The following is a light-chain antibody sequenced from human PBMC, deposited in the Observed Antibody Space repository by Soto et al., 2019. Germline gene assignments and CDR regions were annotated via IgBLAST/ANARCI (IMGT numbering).Light chain of an antibody. CDR3: QQYTTYPWT. J-gene: IGKJ1*01. Sequence: DIQMTQSPSTLSASVGDRVTITCRASQSISTWLAWYQQKTGKGPKVLIYKASTSQSGVPSRFSGSGSGTEFTLTISSLQPDDFATSFCQQYTTYPWTFGQGTKVEVK. CDR1: QSISTW. V-gene: IGKV1-5*03. CDR2: KAS.